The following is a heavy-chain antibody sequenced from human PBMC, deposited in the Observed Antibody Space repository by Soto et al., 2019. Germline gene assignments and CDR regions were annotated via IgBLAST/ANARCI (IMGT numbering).Heavy chain of an antibody. D-gene: IGHD2-2*01. J-gene: IGHJ2*01. CDR3: ARGRRNVVVPAAMTTQNYWYFDL. CDR1: GYTFTGYY. Sequence: GASVKVSCKASGYTFTGYYMHWVRQAPGQGLEWMGWINPNSGGTNYAQKFQGWVTMTRDTSISTAYMELSRLRSDDTAVYYCARGRRNVVVPAAMTTQNYWYFDLWGRGTLVTVSS. CDR2: INPNSGGT. V-gene: IGHV1-2*04.